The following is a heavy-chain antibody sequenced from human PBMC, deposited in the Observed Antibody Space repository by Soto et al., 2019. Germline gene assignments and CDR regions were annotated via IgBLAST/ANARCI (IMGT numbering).Heavy chain of an antibody. Sequence: QVQLVQSGAEVKKPGSSVKVSCKASGGTFSSYTISWVRQAPGQGLEWMGRIIPILGIANYAQKFQGRVTITADKSTITAYMELSSLRSEDTAVYYCAFYDSSGYYPFDYWGQGTLVTVSS. CDR2: IIPILGIA. J-gene: IGHJ4*02. V-gene: IGHV1-69*02. CDR1: GGTFSSYT. D-gene: IGHD3-22*01. CDR3: AFYDSSGYYPFDY.